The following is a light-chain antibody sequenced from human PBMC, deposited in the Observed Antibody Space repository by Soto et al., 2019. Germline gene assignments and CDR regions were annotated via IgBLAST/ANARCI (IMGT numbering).Light chain of an antibody. CDR2: DAS. Sequence: EIVLTQSPATLSLSPGERATLSCRASQSVSSYLAWYQQKPGQAPSLLIYDASNGATGIPARFSGSGSGTDFTLTISSLEPEDFAVYYCQQRSNWSYTFGQGTKLEIK. CDR1: QSVSSY. J-gene: IGKJ2*01. CDR3: QQRSNWSYT. V-gene: IGKV3-11*01.